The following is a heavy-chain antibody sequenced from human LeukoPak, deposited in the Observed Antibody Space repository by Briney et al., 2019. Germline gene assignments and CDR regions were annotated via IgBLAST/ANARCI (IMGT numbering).Heavy chain of an antibody. Sequence: ASVKVSCKASGYTFIDYWIHGVRQAPGQGLEWMGKIDLNTGDTTSAQKFQGRVTMTRDTSISTVYLDLSGLGSDDTAVYYCARDAPHQRFDYWGQGTLVTVSS. CDR1: GYTFIDYW. CDR2: IDLNTGDT. V-gene: IGHV1-2*02. J-gene: IGHJ4*02. CDR3: ARDAPHQRFDY.